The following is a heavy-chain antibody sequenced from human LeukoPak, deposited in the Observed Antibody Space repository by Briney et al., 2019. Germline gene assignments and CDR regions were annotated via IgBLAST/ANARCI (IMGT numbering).Heavy chain of an antibody. D-gene: IGHD1-26*01. Sequence: GSLRLSCAASGFTFSSYWMSWVRQAPGKGLEWVANIKQDGSEKYYVDSVKGRFTISRDNAKNSLYLQMNSLRAEDTAVYYCARYSGSYNQNYYFDYWGQGTLVTVSS. J-gene: IGHJ4*02. V-gene: IGHV3-7*01. CDR2: IKQDGSEK. CDR1: GFTFSSYW. CDR3: ARYSGSYNQNYYFDY.